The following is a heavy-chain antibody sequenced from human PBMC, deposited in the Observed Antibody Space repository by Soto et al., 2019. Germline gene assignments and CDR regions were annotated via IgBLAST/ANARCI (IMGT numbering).Heavy chain of an antibody. CDR1: GGSFSSYY. V-gene: IGHV4-4*07. CDR2: IYTSGST. J-gene: IGHJ6*02. Sequence: QVQLQESGPGLVKPSETLSLTCTVSGGSFSSYYWSWIRQPAGKGLEWIGRIYTSGSTNYNPSLKSRVTMSLDTSKNQFSRKLSSVNAADTAVYYCARDGGEVTYYDFWRGPPHPNKYYGMDVWGQGTTVTVSS. CDR3: ARDGGEVTYYDFWRGPPHPNKYYGMDV. D-gene: IGHD3-3*01.